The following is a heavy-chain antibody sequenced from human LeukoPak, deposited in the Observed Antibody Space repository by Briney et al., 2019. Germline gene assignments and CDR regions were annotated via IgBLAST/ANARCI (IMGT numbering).Heavy chain of an antibody. CDR3: ARAEVCSSRSCYFYMDV. CDR1: GGTFSSYA. Sequence: GASVKVSCKASGGTFSSYAISWVRQAPGQGLEWMGGIIRIFGTAKYAQKFQGRVTITADESTSTAYMELSSLRSEDTAVYYCARAEVCSSRSCYFYMDVWGQGTTVTISS. V-gene: IGHV1-69*13. CDR2: IIRIFGTA. J-gene: IGHJ6*03. D-gene: IGHD2-2*01.